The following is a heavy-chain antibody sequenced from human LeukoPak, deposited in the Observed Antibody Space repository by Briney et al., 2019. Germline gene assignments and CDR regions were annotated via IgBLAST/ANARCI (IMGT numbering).Heavy chain of an antibody. J-gene: IGHJ4*02. V-gene: IGHV1-18*01. CDR1: GYTFTNYG. D-gene: IGHD3-9*01. CDR2: ISAYNGNT. CDR3: ARVQGVLRYFDWLPFDY. Sequence: ASVKVSCKASGYTFTNYGISWVRQAPGQGLEWMGWISAYNGNTNYAQKLQGRVTMTTDTSTSTAYMELRSLRSDDTAVYYCARVQGVLRYFDWLPFDYWGQGTLVTVSS.